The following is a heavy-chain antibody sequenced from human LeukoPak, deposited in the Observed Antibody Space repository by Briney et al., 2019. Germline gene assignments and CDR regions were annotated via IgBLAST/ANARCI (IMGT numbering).Heavy chain of an antibody. CDR1: GFTFSSYS. CDR2: IRYDGSNK. Sequence: GGSLRLSCAASGFTFSSYSMNWVRQAPGKGLEWVAFIRYDGSNKYYADSVKGRFTISRDNSKNTLYLQMNSLRAEDTAVYYCAKVYGTNGVLNAFDIWGQGTMVTVSS. J-gene: IGHJ3*02. V-gene: IGHV3-30*02. D-gene: IGHD2-8*01. CDR3: AKVYGTNGVLNAFDI.